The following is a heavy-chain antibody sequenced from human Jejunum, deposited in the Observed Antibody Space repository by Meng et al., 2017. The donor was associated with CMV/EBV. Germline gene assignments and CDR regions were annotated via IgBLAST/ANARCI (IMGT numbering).Heavy chain of an antibody. Sequence: QIPLTESGPTLVKPTPTLTLTFAFSGLSSISSGVGVGWIRQPPGKALEWLALIYWDDDKRYSPSLRSRLTITKDTSKNEVVLTMTNMDPVDTGTYYCVHFVGGYYPSRPDYWGQGTLVTVSS. CDR3: VHFVGGYYPSRPDY. CDR1: GLSSISSGVG. J-gene: IGHJ4*02. CDR2: IYWDDDK. V-gene: IGHV2-5*02. D-gene: IGHD1-26*01.